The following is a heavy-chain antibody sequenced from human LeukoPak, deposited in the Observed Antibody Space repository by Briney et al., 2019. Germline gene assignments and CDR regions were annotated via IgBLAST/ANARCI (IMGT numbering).Heavy chain of an antibody. CDR2: TGASGVTT. J-gene: IGHJ4*02. CDR3: AKHRDNGDSSGXHXFDF. Sequence: GGSLRLSCAASGFTCTNYAMSWVRQAPGKCLEWVSGTGASGVTTHYADSVRGRFSLSRDNSKNTLYLQLSSLRAEDTAVYYCAKHRDNGDSSGXHXFDFWGQGTLVTVSS. D-gene: IGHD3-22*01. V-gene: IGHV3-23*01. CDR1: GFTCTNYA.